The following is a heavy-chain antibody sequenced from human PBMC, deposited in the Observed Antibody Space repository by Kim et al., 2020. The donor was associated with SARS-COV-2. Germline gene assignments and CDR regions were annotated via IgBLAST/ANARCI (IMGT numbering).Heavy chain of an antibody. J-gene: IGHJ4*02. CDR3: AKEVPADY. Sequence: GSTFYADSVKGRFTISRDNSKNTLYLQMRSLRAGDTAVYYCAKEVPADYWGQGTLVTVSS. V-gene: IGHV3-23*01. CDR2: GST.